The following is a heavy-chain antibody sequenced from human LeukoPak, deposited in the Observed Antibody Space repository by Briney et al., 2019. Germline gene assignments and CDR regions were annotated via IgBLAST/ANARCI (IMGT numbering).Heavy chain of an antibody. D-gene: IGHD3-10*01. Sequence: GGSLRLSCAASDFTFSTYGMSWVRQAPGKGLEWVSYISSSGSTIYYADSVKGRFTISRDNAKNSLFLQMNSLRAEDTAVYYCARDPDSASGTYYQDHWGQGTVVTVSS. CDR2: ISSSGSTI. J-gene: IGHJ4*02. V-gene: IGHV3-48*04. CDR1: DFTFSTYG. CDR3: ARDPDSASGTYYQDH.